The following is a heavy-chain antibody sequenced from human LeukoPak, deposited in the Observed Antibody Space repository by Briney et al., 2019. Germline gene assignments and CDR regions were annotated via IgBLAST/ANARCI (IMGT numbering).Heavy chain of an antibody. CDR2: INHSGST. V-gene: IGHV4-34*01. D-gene: IGHD2-2*01. CDR1: GGTFSGYY. J-gene: IGHJ6*03. CDR3: ARASRGTFGYMDV. Sequence: SETLSLTCAVYGGTFSGYYWSWIRQPPGKGLEWIGEINHSGSTNYNPSIKSRVTISVDTSKNQFSLKLSSVTAADTAVYYCARASRGTFGYMDVWGKGTTVTVSS.